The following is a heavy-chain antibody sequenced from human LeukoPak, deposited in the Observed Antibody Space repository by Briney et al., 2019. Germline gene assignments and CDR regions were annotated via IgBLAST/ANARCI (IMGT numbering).Heavy chain of an antibody. CDR2: IYYSGST. Sequence: SETLSLTCTVSGVSVSSGTYYWSWIRQPPGKGLEWVGYIYYSGSTNYNPSLKSRVTMSVDTSRNQFSLKLSSVTAADTAVYYCASYYDSGSYYNMGTYYFDYWGQGTLVTVSS. V-gene: IGHV4-61*01. D-gene: IGHD3-10*01. CDR3: ASYYDSGSYYNMGTYYFDY. J-gene: IGHJ4*02. CDR1: GVSVSSGTYY.